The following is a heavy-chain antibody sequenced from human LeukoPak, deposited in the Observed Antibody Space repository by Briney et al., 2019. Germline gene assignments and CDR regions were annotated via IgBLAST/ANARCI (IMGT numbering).Heavy chain of an antibody. CDR2: IYYSGST. CDR1: GGSISSGDYY. J-gene: IGHJ4*02. D-gene: IGHD3-22*01. Sequence: SQTLSLTCTVSGGSISSGDYYWRWIRQPPGKGLEWIGYIYYSGSTYYNPSLKSRVTISVDTSKNQFSLKLSSVTAADTAVYYCARATLSYYYDSSGDYYDDWGQGTLVTVAS. CDR3: ARATLSYYYDSSGDYYDD. V-gene: IGHV4-30-4*01.